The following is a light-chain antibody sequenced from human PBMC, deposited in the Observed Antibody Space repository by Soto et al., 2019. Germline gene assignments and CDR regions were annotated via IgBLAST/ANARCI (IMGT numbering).Light chain of an antibody. CDR3: AAWDDSLNGVV. CDR1: SSNIGSNT. CDR2: SNN. Sequence: QSVLTQPPSASGTPGQRVTISCSGSSSNIGSNTVNWYQQLPGTAHKLLIYSNNQRPSGVPDRFSGSKSGTSASLAISGLHSEDEADYYCAAWDDSLNGVVFGGGTKLTVL. V-gene: IGLV1-44*01. J-gene: IGLJ2*01.